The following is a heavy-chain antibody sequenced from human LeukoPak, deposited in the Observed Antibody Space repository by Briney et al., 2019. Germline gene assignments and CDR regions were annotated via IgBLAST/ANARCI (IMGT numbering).Heavy chain of an antibody. J-gene: IGHJ4*02. CDR2: IYSAGDT. CDR3: ARGTWGTYSSSSDPYYFDY. CDR1: GFTVSGTY. V-gene: IGHV3-53*01. D-gene: IGHD6-6*01. Sequence: GGSLRLSCAASGFTVSGTYMSWVRQAPGKGLEWVSVIYSAGDTFSADSVKGRFTISRDNSKNTVYLQMNSLRAEDTAVYYCARGTWGTYSSSSDPYYFDYWGQGTLVTVSS.